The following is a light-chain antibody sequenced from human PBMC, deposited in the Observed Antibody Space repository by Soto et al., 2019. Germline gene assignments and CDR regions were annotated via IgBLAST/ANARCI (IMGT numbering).Light chain of an antibody. V-gene: IGLV2-14*01. CDR3: SSYTGNHNYV. CDR1: SSDVGGYDY. J-gene: IGLJ1*01. Sequence: QSALTQPASVSGSPGQSITISCTGTSSDVGGYDYVSWFQQHPGKVPKLMIYDVSNRPSGVSNRFSGSKSGNTASLTISGLQAEDEADYSCSSYTGNHNYVFGSGTKLTVL. CDR2: DVS.